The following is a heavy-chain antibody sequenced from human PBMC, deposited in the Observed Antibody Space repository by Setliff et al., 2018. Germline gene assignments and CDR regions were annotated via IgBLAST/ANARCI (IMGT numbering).Heavy chain of an antibody. V-gene: IGHV4-34*01. Sequence: KTSETLSLTCTVYGGSFTGYYWSWFRQVPGKGLEWIAEIGHSDMPHYNPSLKSRVTISADTSKSEFSLRLNSVTAADSAVYYCTTDQVVVVDYWGQGTLVTVSS. CDR2: IGHSDMP. J-gene: IGHJ4*02. CDR1: GGSFTGYY. D-gene: IGHD3-22*01. CDR3: TTDQVVVVDY.